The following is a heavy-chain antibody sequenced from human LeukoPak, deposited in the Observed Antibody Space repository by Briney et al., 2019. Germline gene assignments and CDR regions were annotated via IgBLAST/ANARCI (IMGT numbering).Heavy chain of an antibody. CDR1: GFTFSDRY. Sequence: GGSLRLSCVASGFTFSDRYMDWVRQAPGKGLEWVARVRDKANTYSTEYAASVKGRFTISRDDSKSSLYLQMNSLKTEDTAVYYCALSGSYRPFDCWGQGTLATVSS. V-gene: IGHV3-72*01. CDR3: ALSGSYRPFDC. CDR2: VRDKANTYST. D-gene: IGHD3-22*01. J-gene: IGHJ4*02.